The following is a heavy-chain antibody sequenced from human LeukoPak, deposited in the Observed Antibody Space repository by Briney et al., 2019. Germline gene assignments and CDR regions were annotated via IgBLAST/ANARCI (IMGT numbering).Heavy chain of an antibody. D-gene: IGHD6-6*01. CDR2: ISSSSSYI. CDR1: GFTFSSYS. V-gene: IGHV3-21*01. J-gene: IGHJ4*02. Sequence: PGGSLRLSCAASGFTFSSYSMNWVRQAPGKGLEWVSSISSSSSYIYYAGSVRGRFTISRDNAKNSLYLQMNSLRAEDTAVYYCAREDRIAARHPPIDYWGQGTLVTVSS. CDR3: AREDRIAARHPPIDY.